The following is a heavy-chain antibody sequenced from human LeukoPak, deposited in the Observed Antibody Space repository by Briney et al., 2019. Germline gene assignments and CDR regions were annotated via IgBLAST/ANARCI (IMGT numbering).Heavy chain of an antibody. V-gene: IGHV3-23*01. CDR1: GFSFTSYA. J-gene: IGHJ3*02. Sequence: GGSLRLSCAASGFSFTSYAMSWVRQAPGKGLEWVSGINGGGDKTYYRDSVKGRFTISRDNSKNTLYLQMNSLRAEDTAVYYCAKGNGYYYGSGFDIWGQGTMVTVSS. CDR3: AKGNGYYYGSGFDI. CDR2: INGGGDKT. D-gene: IGHD3-10*01.